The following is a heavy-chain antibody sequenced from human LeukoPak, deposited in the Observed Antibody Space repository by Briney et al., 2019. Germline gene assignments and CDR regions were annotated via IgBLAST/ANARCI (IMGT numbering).Heavy chain of an antibody. D-gene: IGHD3-16*01. CDR2: IYYSGST. Sequence: SETLSLTCAVSGYSISSSNWWGWIRQPPGKGLEWIGYIYYSGSTYYNPSLKSRVTMSVDTSKNQFSLKLSSVTAVDTAVYYCARTPIGATIHAFDWGQGTLVTVSS. V-gene: IGHV4-28*01. J-gene: IGHJ4*02. CDR1: GYSISSSNW. CDR3: ARTPIGATIHAFD.